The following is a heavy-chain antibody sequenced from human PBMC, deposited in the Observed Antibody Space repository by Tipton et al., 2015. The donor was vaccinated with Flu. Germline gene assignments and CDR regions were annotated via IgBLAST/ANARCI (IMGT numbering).Heavy chain of an antibody. J-gene: IGHJ5*01. CDR3: ARRDYSNYVSEPKNWFDS. CDR1: GDSIGSDYF. Sequence: LRLSCSVSGDSIGSDYFWGWIRQPPGKGLEWIGNVHQTGTPYYNPSLRSRVIITVDRRKNHFSLRLTSVTAADTAVYFCARRDYSNYVSEPKNWFDSWGQGTLVTVSS. D-gene: IGHD4-11*01. CDR2: VHQTGTP. V-gene: IGHV4-38-2*01.